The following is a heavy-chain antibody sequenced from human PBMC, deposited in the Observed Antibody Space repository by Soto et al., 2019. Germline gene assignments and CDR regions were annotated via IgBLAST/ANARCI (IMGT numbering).Heavy chain of an antibody. V-gene: IGHV4-59*01. CDR3: ASDSSGSYYFDY. J-gene: IGHJ4*02. CDR2: IYYSGST. Sequence: SETLSLTCTVSGGSISSYYWSWIRQPPGKGLERIGYIYYSGSTNYNPSLKSRVTISVDTSKNQFSMKVSSVTVADTAVYYCASDSSGSYYFDYWGQGTLVTVS. CDR1: GGSISSYY. D-gene: IGHD6-19*01.